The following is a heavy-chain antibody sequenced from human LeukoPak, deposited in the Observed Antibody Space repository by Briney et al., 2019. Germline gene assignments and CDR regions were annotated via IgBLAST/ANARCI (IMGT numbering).Heavy chain of an antibody. CDR1: GGSFSGYY. J-gene: IGHJ6*03. D-gene: IGHD5-12*01. CDR2: INHSGST. Sequence: SETLSLTCAVYGGSFSGYYWSWIRQPPGKGLEWIGEINHSGSTNYNPSLKRRVTISVDASNNQFSLKLSSVTAADTAVYYCARGRVGFTYYYYMDVWGKGTTVTVSS. CDR3: ARGRVGFTYYYYMDV. V-gene: IGHV4-34*01.